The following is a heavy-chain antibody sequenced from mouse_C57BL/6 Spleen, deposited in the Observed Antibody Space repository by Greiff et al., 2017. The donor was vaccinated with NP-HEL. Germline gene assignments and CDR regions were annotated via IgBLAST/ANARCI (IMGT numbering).Heavy chain of an antibody. CDR1: GYTFTSYW. Sequence: QVQLQQPGAVLVKPGASVKMSCKASGYTFTSYWITWVKQRPGQGLEWIGDIYPGSGSTNYNEKFKSKATLTVDTSSSTAYMQLSSLTSEDSAVYYCARDYGYDWYFDVWGTGTTVTVSS. CDR3: ARDYGYDWYFDV. J-gene: IGHJ1*03. CDR2: IYPGSGST. D-gene: IGHD2-2*01. V-gene: IGHV1-55*01.